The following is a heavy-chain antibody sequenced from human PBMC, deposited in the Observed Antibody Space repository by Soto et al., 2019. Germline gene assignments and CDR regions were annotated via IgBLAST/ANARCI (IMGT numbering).Heavy chain of an antibody. Sequence: PSETLSLTCTVSGGSVSSGRYYWSWIRQPPGKGLEWIVYMYYSGSTNYNPSLKSRVTISLDTSKNQFSLKLSYVTAEDPAVYFCARTRDFWSGNDAFDIWGQGTMVTVSS. J-gene: IGHJ3*02. D-gene: IGHD3-3*01. CDR1: GGSVSSGRYY. CDR3: ARTRDFWSGNDAFDI. CDR2: MYYSGST. V-gene: IGHV4-61*01.